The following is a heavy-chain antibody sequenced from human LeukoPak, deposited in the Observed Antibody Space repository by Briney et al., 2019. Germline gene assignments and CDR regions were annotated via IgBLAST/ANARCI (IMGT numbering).Heavy chain of an antibody. CDR2: IKSKTDGGTT. D-gene: IGHD6-6*01. CDR1: GFTFSNAW. V-gene: IGHV3-15*01. CDR3: TTGAARPDGRYYYYYMDV. Sequence: GGSLRLSCAASGFTFSNAWMSWVRQAPGKGLEWVGRIKSKTDGGTTDYAAPVKGRFTISRDDSKNTLYLQMNSLKTEDTAVYYCTTGAARPDGRYYYYYMDVWGKGTAVTVSS. J-gene: IGHJ6*03.